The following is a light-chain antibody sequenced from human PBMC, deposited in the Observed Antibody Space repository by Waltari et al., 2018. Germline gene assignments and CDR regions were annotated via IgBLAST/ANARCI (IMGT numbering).Light chain of an antibody. CDR2: AVS. V-gene: IGKV1-39*01. J-gene: IGKJ2*01. CDR1: QSIRPY. Sequence: DIQMTQSPSSLSASVGDRVTITCRASQSIRPYLNWYQQKPGKAPTRLIYAVSSLQSGVPSSVSGSGSGTDFTLTISSLQPEDFATYYCQQSYSTPYTFGQGTKLEIK. CDR3: QQSYSTPYT.